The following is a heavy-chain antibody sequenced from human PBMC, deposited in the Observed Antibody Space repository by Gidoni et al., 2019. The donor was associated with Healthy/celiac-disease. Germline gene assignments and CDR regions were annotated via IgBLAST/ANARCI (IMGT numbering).Heavy chain of an antibody. CDR2: ISSSSSYI. J-gene: IGHJ6*02. V-gene: IGHV3-21*01. Sequence: EVQLVESGGGLVKPGGSLRLSCAASGFTFSSYSMNLVRQAPGKGLEWVSSISSSSSYIYYADSVKGRFTISRDNAKNSLYLQMNSLRAEDTAVYYCARVRVVRYFDWLLSYKDYYYYYGMDVWGQGTTVTVSS. CDR1: GFTFSSYS. D-gene: IGHD3-9*01. CDR3: ARVRVVRYFDWLLSYKDYYYYYGMDV.